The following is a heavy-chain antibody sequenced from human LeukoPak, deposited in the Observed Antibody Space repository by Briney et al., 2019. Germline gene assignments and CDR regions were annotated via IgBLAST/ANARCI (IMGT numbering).Heavy chain of an antibody. CDR3: VKDKGYIGEDAFDI. J-gene: IGHJ3*02. D-gene: IGHD3-10*01. CDR2: ISWNSGSI. Sequence: QPGRSLRLSCAASGFTFDDYAMHWVRQAPGKGLEWVSGISWNSGSIGYADSVKGRFTISRDNAKNSLYLQMNSLRAEDTALYYCVKDKGYIGEDAFDIWGQGTMVTVSS. V-gene: IGHV3-9*01. CDR1: GFTFDDYA.